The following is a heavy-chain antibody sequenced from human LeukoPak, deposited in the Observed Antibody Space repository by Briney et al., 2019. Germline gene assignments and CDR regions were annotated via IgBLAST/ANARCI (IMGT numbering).Heavy chain of an antibody. CDR3: ARVLTRIAVAGDPYYFDY. CDR2: IYYSGST. D-gene: IGHD6-19*01. J-gene: IGHJ4*02. Sequence: SETLSLTCTVSGGSISSYYWSWIRQPPGKGLEWIGYIYYSGSTNYNPSLKSRVTISVDTSKNQFSLKLSSVTAADTAVYYCARVLTRIAVAGDPYYFDYWGQGTLVTVSS. V-gene: IGHV4-59*12. CDR1: GGSISSYY.